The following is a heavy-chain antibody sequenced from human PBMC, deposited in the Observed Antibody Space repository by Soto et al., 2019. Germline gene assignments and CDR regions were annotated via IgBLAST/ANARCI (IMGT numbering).Heavy chain of an antibody. CDR3: ARHARYYDILAGYSTLSWFDP. CDR1: GDSISSYY. J-gene: IGHJ5*02. V-gene: IGHV4-59*08. Sequence: PSETLSLTCTVSGDSISSYYWSWIRQHPGKGLEWIGYIYYSGSTNYNPSLKSRVTISVDTSKNQFSLKLSSVTAADTAVYYCARHARYYDILAGYSTLSWFDPWGQGTLVTVSS. CDR2: IYYSGST. D-gene: IGHD3-9*01.